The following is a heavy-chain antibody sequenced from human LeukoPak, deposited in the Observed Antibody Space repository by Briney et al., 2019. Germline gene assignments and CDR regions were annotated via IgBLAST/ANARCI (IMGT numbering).Heavy chain of an antibody. CDR1: GFTFNTYA. D-gene: IGHD7-27*01. CDR2: IAYDGNNE. V-gene: IGHV3-30-3*01. CDR3: ARDNNWGSTHY. J-gene: IGHJ4*02. Sequence: GGSLRLSRAASGFTFNTYAMHWARQAPGKGLEWVAVIAYDGNNEYYADSVKGRFTVSRDNTKSTLFLQMNSLRAEDTAVYYCARDNNWGSTHYWGQGTLVTVSS.